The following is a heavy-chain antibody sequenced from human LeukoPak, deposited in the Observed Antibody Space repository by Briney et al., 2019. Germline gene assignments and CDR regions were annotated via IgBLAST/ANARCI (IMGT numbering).Heavy chain of an antibody. D-gene: IGHD2-2*02. Sequence: GGSLRLSCAASGFTFSSYEINWVRQAPGKGLERVSYISSSGRTIYYADSVKGRFTISRDNAKISLYLQMNCLRAEETAVYYCARGRCSSTSCYTFDPWGQGTLVTVSS. CDR3: ARGRCSSTSCYTFDP. J-gene: IGHJ5*02. V-gene: IGHV3-48*03. CDR1: GFTFSSYE. CDR2: ISSSGRTI.